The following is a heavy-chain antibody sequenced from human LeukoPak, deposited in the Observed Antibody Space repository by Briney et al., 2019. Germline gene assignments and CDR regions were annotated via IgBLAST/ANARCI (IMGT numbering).Heavy chain of an antibody. CDR3: ARVQRPENYYDSSGSLYP. V-gene: IGHV1-2*02. CDR2: INPSSGGT. J-gene: IGHJ5*02. Sequence: ASVKVSCKASGYTFTGYYMHWVRQAPGQGLEWMGWINPSSGGTNYAQKFQGRVTMTRDTSISTAYMELSRLRSDDTAVYYCARVQRPENYYDSSGSLYPWGQGTLVTVSS. CDR1: GYTFTGYY. D-gene: IGHD3-22*01.